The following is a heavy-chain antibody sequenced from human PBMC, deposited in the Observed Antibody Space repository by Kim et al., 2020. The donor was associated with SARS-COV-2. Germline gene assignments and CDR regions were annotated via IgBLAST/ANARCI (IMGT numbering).Heavy chain of an antibody. CDR1: GGSFSGHY. J-gene: IGHJ6*02. D-gene: IGHD2-2*02. CDR2: IHQSGST. Sequence: SETLSLTCAVYGGSFSGHYWSWIRQPPGKGLEWIGEIHQSGSTNYSPSLKSRVTISMDTSKNQFSLKLSSVTAADAGLYCCARGRAGVVPAPILGIGPHYDYFIMDVWGHGTTVTVSS. CDR3: ARGRAGVVPAPILGIGPHYDYFIMDV. V-gene: IGHV4-34*01.